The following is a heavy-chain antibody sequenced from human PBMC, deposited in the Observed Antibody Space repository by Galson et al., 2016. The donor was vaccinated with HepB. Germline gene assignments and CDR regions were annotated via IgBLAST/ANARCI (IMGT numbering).Heavy chain of an antibody. CDR3: ARRGAVKVRGFDI. Sequence: YWSWIRQSAGKGLEWIGRIYTSGSTNYNPSLKSRVTISVDTSKNLFSLNLTSVTAADTAVYYCARRGAVKVRGFDIWGQGTMVTVSS. V-gene: IGHV4-61*02. D-gene: IGHD6-19*01. J-gene: IGHJ3*02. CDR1: Y. CDR2: IYTSGST.